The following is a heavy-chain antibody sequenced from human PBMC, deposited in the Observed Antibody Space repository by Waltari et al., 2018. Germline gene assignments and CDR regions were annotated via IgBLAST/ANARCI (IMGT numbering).Heavy chain of an antibody. CDR3: ARDLGLYSSDF. J-gene: IGHJ4*02. Sequence: QVQLVESGGGVVQPGRSRRLSGAASGFTFGSDGMHWVHKAPGKGLEWVAVLYSDGSKKYYTDSVKGRFTISRDNSKNTLYLQMNSLRAEDTAVYYCARDLGLYSSDFRGQGTLVTVSS. CDR1: GFTFGSDG. V-gene: IGHV3-33*01. D-gene: IGHD6-13*01. CDR2: LYSDGSKK.